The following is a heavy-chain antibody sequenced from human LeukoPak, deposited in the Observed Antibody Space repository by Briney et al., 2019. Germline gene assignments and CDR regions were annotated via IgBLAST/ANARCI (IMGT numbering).Heavy chain of an antibody. CDR3: ARVKDCSGGSCYYHYYYYGMDV. Sequence: SVKVSCKASGGTFSSYAISWVRQAPGQGLEWMGRITPILGIANYAQKFQGRVTITADKSTSTAYMELSSLRSEDTAVYYCARVKDCSGGSCYYHYYYYGMDVWGQGTTVTVSS. V-gene: IGHV1-69*04. CDR2: ITPILGIA. J-gene: IGHJ6*02. CDR1: GGTFSSYA. D-gene: IGHD2-15*01.